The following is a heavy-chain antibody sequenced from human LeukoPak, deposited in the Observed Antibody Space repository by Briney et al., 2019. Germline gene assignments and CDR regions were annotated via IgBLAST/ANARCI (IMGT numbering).Heavy chain of an antibody. CDR2: ISYDGSNK. D-gene: IGHD2-2*01. V-gene: IGHV3-30*18. CDR3: AKEYCSSTSCYGGMDV. J-gene: IGHJ6*02. Sequence: GGSLRLSCAASGFTFSSYGVHWVRQAPGKGLEWVAVISYDGSNKYYADSVKGRFTISRDNSKNTLYLQMNSLRAEDTAVYYCAKEYCSSTSCYGGMDVWGQGTTVTVSS. CDR1: GFTFSSYG.